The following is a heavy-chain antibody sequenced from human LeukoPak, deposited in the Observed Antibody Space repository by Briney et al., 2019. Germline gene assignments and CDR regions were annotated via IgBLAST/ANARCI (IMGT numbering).Heavy chain of an antibody. Sequence: GGSLRLSCAASGFTFSNWAMSWVRQAPGKGLEWVSGFTRNDETTSYADSVKGRFTISRDNAKNSLYLQMNSLRVEDTAVYYCARGGTGSENDYWGQGILVTVSS. V-gene: IGHV3-23*01. CDR2: FTRNDETT. D-gene: IGHD3-9*01. J-gene: IGHJ4*02. CDR1: GFTFSNWA. CDR3: ARGGTGSENDY.